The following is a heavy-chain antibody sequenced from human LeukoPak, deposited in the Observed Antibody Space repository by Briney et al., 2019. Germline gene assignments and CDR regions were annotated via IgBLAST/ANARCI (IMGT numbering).Heavy chain of an antibody. CDR3: ARDAPTHPRWKVAAAGTHGMDV. J-gene: IGHJ6*02. D-gene: IGHD6-13*01. V-gene: IGHV4-4*07. CDR1: GVSISSYY. CDR2: IYTSGST. Sequence: KPSETLSLTCTVSGVSISSYYWSWIRQPAGKGLEWIGRIYTSGSTNYNPSLKSRVTMSVDTSKNQFSLKLSSVTAADTAVYYRARDAPTHPRWKVAAAGTHGMDVWGQGTTVTVSS.